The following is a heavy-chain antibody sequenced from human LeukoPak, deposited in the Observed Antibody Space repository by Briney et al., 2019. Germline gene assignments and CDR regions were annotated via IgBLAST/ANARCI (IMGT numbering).Heavy chain of an antibody. D-gene: IGHD7-27*01. V-gene: IGHV1-69*13. J-gene: IGHJ4*02. CDR1: GGTFSSYA. CDR3: ARGTEANWGSFDY. CDR2: IIPIFGTA. Sequence: SVKVSCKASGGTFSSYAISWVRQAPGQGLESMGGIIPIFGTANYAQKFQGRVTITADESTSTAYMELSSLRSEDTAVYYCARGTEANWGSFDYWGQGTLVTVSS.